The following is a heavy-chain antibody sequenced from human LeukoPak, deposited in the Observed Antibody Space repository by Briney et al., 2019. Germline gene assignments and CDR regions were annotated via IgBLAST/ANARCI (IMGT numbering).Heavy chain of an antibody. D-gene: IGHD3-22*01. V-gene: IGHV3-23*01. CDR3: AKDLSPYYYDSSGSPAIDY. J-gene: IGHJ4*02. CDR2: ISGSGGST. CDR1: GFTFSSYA. Sequence: GGSLRLSCAASGFTFSSYAMSWVRQAPGKGLEWVSAISGSGGSTYYADSVKGRFTISRDNSKNTLYLQMNSLRAEDTAVYYCAKDLSPYYYDSSGSPAIDYWGQGTLVTVSS.